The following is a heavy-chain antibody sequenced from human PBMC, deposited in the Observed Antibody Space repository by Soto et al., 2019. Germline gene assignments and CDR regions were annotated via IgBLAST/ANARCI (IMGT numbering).Heavy chain of an antibody. V-gene: IGHV1-69*08. CDR3: AGDPDSHYNDSHASPYP. J-gene: IGHJ5*02. Sequence: QVQLVQSGAEVKKPGSSVKVSCKASGGTFSTYTITWVRQAPGQGLEWMGRIIPIIGIINYAQKFQGRVTISANKFTGTANMELTELSSDDTAVYYCAGDPDSHYNDSHASPYPWGQGTLVTVSS. CDR2: IIPIIGII. D-gene: IGHD4-4*01. CDR1: GGTFSTYT.